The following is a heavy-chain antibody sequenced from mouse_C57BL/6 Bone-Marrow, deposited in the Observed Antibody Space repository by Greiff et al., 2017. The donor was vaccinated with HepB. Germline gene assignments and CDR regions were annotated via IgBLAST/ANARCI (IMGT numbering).Heavy chain of an antibody. CDR3: TRRKLRCAWFAY. D-gene: IGHD1-1*01. J-gene: IGHJ3*01. CDR2: IDPETGGT. V-gene: IGHV1-15*01. CDR1: GYTFTDYE. Sequence: QVQLQQSGAELVRPGASVTLSCKASGYTFTDYEMHWVKQTPVHGLEWIGAIDPETGGTAYNQKFKGKAILTADKSSSTAYMELRSLTSEDSAVYYCTRRKLRCAWFAYWGQGTLVTVSA.